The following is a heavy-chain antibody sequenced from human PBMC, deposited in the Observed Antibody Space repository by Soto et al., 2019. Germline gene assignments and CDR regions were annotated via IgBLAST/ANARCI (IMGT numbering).Heavy chain of an antibody. CDR2: INPNSGGT. Sequence: ASVKVSCKSSGYTFTGYYMHWVRQAPGQGLEWMGWINPNSGGTNYAQKFQGRVTMTRDTSISTAYMELSRLRSDDTAVYYCAREVQLGGTQVYWGKGTLVTVSS. CDR3: AREVQLGGTQVY. CDR1: GYTFTGYY. J-gene: IGHJ4*02. V-gene: IGHV1-2*02. D-gene: IGHD1-1*01.